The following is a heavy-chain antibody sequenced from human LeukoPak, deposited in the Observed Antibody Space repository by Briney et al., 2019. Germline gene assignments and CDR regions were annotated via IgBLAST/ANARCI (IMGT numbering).Heavy chain of an antibody. CDR1: GLTFSSHW. V-gene: IGHV3-74*01. Sequence: QSGGSLRLSCAASGLTFSSHWMHWVRQAPGKGLVWVSRITNDGSSTTYADSVKGRFTISRDNAKNMLYLQVNSLRAEDTAVYYCETQQGGNPAYWGQGTLVTVSS. CDR2: ITNDGSST. J-gene: IGHJ4*02. D-gene: IGHD1-14*01. CDR3: ETQQGGNPAY.